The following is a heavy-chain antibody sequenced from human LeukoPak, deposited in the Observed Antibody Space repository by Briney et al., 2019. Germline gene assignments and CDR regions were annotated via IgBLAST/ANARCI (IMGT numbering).Heavy chain of an antibody. J-gene: IGHJ4*02. CDR3: ARGQFRLSSYESSAFDY. D-gene: IGHD3-22*01. V-gene: IGHV3-21*01. CDR2: ISSSSSYI. CDR1: GFTFSSYS. Sequence: GGSLRLSCAASGFTFSSYSMNWVRQAPGKGLEWVSSISSSSSYIYYADSVKGRFTISRDNAKNSLYLQMNSLRAEDMAVFYCARGQFRLSSYESSAFDYWGQGTLVTVSS.